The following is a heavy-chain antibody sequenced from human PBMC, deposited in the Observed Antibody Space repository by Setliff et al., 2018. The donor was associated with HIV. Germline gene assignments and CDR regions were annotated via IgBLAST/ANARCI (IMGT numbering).Heavy chain of an antibody. V-gene: IGHV1-69*13. CDR3: ARGRNYDSSGYGDYYYYMDV. J-gene: IGHJ6*03. Sequence: GASVKVSCKASGGTFSSYPISWVRQAPGQGLEWMGGIIPIFGTTHYAQKFQGRVTVTADESTSTACMQLSSLRSDGTAVYYCARGRNYDSSGYGDYYYYMDVWGKGTTVTVSS. CDR2: IIPIFGTT. D-gene: IGHD3-22*01. CDR1: GGTFSSYP.